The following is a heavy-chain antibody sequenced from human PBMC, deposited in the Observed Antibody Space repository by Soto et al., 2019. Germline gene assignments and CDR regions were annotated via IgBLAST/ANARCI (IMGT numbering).Heavy chain of an antibody. CDR3: ARDWDMTTVTTGSYYYGMDV. V-gene: IGHV1-69*01. D-gene: IGHD4-17*01. Sequence: QVQLVQSGAEVKKPGSSVKVSCKASGGTFSSYAISWVRQAPGQGLEWMGGIIPIFGTANYAQKFQGRVTITADESTSRAYMELSSLRSEDTAVYYCARDWDMTTVTTGSYYYGMDVWGQGTTVTVSS. J-gene: IGHJ6*02. CDR1: GGTFSSYA. CDR2: IIPIFGTA.